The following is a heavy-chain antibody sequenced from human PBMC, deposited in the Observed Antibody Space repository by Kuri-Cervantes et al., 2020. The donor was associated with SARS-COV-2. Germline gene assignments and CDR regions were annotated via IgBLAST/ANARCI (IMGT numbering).Heavy chain of an antibody. V-gene: IGHV4-39*07. D-gene: IGHD5-24*01. CDR2: INHSGST. J-gene: IGHJ4*02. CDR3: GKVSWLQLWHRYSDS. Sequence: SETLSLTCTVSGGSISSSSYYWGWIRQPPGKGLEWIGEINHSGSTNYNPSLKSRVTMSVDTSKNQFSLKLSSVTAADTAVYYCGKVSWLQLWHRYSDSWGQGTLVTVSS. CDR1: GGSISSSSYY.